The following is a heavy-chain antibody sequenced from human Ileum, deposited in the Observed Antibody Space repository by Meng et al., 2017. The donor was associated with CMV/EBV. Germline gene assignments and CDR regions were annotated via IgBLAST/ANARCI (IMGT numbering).Heavy chain of an antibody. CDR3: ARGWGTTSPWDY. V-gene: IGHV4-59*01. D-gene: IGHD3-16*01. CDR1: GGSISGYY. CDR2: IDFSGTT. J-gene: IGHJ4*02. Sequence: SETLSLTCTVSGGSISGYYWNWIRQTPGKGLEWIGNIDFSGTTKYNPSLKSRFTISVETSKIQVSLNLGSVAPADTAVYFGARGWGTTSPWDYWGQGMLVTVSS.